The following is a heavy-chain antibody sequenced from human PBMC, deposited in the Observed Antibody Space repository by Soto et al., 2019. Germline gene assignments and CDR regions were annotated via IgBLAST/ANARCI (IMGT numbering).Heavy chain of an antibody. D-gene: IGHD1-1*01. CDR3: AKGGDESQSQLDWYFDL. V-gene: IGHV3-9*01. J-gene: IGHJ2*01. CDR1: GFTFDDYA. Sequence: EVQLVESGGGLVQPGRSLRLSCAASGFTFDDYAMHWVRQAPGKGLEWVSGISWNSGSIGYADSVKGRFTISRDNAKNSLYLQMNSLRAEDTALYYCAKGGDESQSQLDWYFDLWGRGTLVTVSS. CDR2: ISWNSGSI.